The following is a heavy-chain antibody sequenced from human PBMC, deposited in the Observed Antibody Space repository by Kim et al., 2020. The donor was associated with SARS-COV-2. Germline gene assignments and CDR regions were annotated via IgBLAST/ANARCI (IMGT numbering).Heavy chain of an antibody. J-gene: IGHJ4*01. Sequence: SETLSLTCTVSGGSISRGGYYWSWIRQHPGKGLEWIGYIYYSGSTYYNPSLKSRVTIPVDMSKHQFSLKLSSVTAADTAVYYCACYYYDSSGYSPNDYWG. CDR3: ACYYYDSSGYSPNDY. CDR2: IYYSGST. V-gene: IGHV4-31*03. D-gene: IGHD3-22*01. CDR1: GGSISRGGYY.